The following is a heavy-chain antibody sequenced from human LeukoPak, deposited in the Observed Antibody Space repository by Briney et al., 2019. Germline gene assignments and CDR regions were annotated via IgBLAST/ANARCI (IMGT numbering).Heavy chain of an antibody. CDR3: ARSASSTSRYAFDI. CDR1: GGSISSNY. Sequence: SETLSLTCTISGGSISSNYWSWIRQPPGKGLEWIGYCHYSGNTNYNPSLKSRATISVDMSKNQFSLTLNSVTAADTAVYYCARSASSTSRYAFDIWGQGTRVTASS. V-gene: IGHV4-59*13. CDR2: CHYSGNT. J-gene: IGHJ3*02.